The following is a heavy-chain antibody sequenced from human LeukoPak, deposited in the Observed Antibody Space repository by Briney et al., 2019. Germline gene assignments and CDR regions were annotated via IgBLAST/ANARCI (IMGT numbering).Heavy chain of an antibody. Sequence: SVKVSCKASGGTFSSYAISWVRQAPGQGLEWMGRIIPIFGTANYAQKFQGRVTITTDESTSTAYMELSSLRSEDTAMYYCASTMYYYDSSGYYYFDYWGQGTLVTVSS. J-gene: IGHJ4*02. CDR2: IIPIFGTA. CDR1: GGTFSSYA. D-gene: IGHD3-22*01. V-gene: IGHV1-69*05. CDR3: ASTMYYYDSSGYYYFDY.